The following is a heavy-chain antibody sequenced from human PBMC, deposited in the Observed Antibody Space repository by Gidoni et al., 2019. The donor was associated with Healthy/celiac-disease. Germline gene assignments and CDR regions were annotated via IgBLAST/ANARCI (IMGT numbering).Heavy chain of an antibody. V-gene: IGHV3-33*01. CDR2: IWYDGSNK. CDR3: ARGDIVVVPAARGYYYYGMDV. J-gene: IGHJ6*02. Sequence: QVQLVESGGGVVQPGRSLRTSCAASGFPFSRYGMHWVRQAPGKGLEWVEVIWYDGSNKYYADSVKGRFTISRDNSKNTLYLQMNSLRAEDTAVYYCARGDIVVVPAARGYYYYGMDVWGQGTTVTVSS. CDR1: GFPFSRYG. D-gene: IGHD2-2*01.